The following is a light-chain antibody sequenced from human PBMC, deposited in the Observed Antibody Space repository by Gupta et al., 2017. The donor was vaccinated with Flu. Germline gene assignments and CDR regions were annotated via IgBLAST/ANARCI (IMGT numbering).Light chain of an antibody. CDR3: QQYDSWPHS. J-gene: IGKJ2*01. Sequence: GETVTLSCRASQGVSVNVAWYQQKPGQAPRLLIYGASTRATGVPARFSGSGSGTGFTLTIDSLQSEDFAIYDCQQYDSWPHSFGHGAKVEIK. CDR2: GAS. V-gene: IGKV3-15*01. CDR1: QGVSVN.